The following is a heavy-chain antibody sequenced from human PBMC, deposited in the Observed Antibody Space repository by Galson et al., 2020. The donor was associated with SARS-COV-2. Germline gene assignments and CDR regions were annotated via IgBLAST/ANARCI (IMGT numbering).Heavy chain of an antibody. CDR1: GYRFTRHW. D-gene: IGHD6-19*01. J-gene: IGHJ6*02. Sequence: GESLKISCKGSGYRFTRHWIGWVRQMPGKGLEWMGIIHPVDYETRYSPSFQGQVTISADKSINTAYLQWSSLKASDTAMYYCARQSDIAVADTRSYGMDVWGQGTTVTVSS. V-gene: IGHV5-51*01. CDR3: ARQSDIAVADTRSYGMDV. CDR2: IHPVDYET.